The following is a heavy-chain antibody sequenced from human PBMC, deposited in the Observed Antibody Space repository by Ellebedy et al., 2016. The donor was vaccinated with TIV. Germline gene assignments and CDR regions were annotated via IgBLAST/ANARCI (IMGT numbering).Heavy chain of an antibody. V-gene: IGHV3-23*01. J-gene: IGHJ4*02. CDR1: GFTFSNYV. D-gene: IGHD3-22*01. Sequence: GGSLRLXXTVRGFTFSNYVMSWVRQAPGKGLEWVSVISGSGGSSYSADSVKGRFTISRDNSRDTLSLQMNSLRAEDTAVYYCAKGFKHSYGGGGYYYPIYFADWGQGALVTVSS. CDR3: AKGFKHSYGGGGYYYPIYFAD. CDR2: ISGSGGSS.